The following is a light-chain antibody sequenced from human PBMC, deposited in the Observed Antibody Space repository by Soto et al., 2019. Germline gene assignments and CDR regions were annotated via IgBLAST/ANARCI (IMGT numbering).Light chain of an antibody. V-gene: IGKV1-6*01. Sequence: AIQMTQSPSSLSASVGDRVTITCRASQGIRNDLGWYQQKPGKAPKLLIYDASSLRSGVPSRFSGSGSGTDFTLTISSLQPEDFATYYCLQDYNYPRTFGQGTKVDIK. J-gene: IGKJ1*01. CDR1: QGIRND. CDR2: DAS. CDR3: LQDYNYPRT.